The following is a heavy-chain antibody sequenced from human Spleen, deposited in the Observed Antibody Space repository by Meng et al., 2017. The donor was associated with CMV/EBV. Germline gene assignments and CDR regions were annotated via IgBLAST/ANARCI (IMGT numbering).Heavy chain of an antibody. CDR1: GFTFSSYT. V-gene: IGHV3-49*04. J-gene: IGHJ4*02. Sequence: GSLKISCADSGFTFSSYTMSWVRQAPGKGLEWVGFIGSKAYGGTTEYAASVKGRFTISRDNSKNTVHLQMNSLRAEDTAEYYCARSGKVYYDFWSGLDYWGQGTLVTVSS. D-gene: IGHD3-3*01. CDR2: IGSKAYGGTT. CDR3: ARSGKVYYDFWSGLDY.